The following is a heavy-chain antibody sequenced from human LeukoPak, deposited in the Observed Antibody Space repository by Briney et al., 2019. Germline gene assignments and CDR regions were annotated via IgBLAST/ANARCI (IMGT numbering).Heavy chain of an antibody. D-gene: IGHD3-3*01. Sequence: TGGSLRLSCAASGFTFSNASMSWVRQAPGKGLEWVSGINWNGGSTGYADSVKGRFTISRDNAKKSLYLQMNSLRAEDTALYYCARGLRFLEWLSGFDYWGQGTLVTVSS. V-gene: IGHV3-20*04. J-gene: IGHJ4*02. CDR1: GFTFSNAS. CDR3: ARGLRFLEWLSGFDY. CDR2: INWNGGST.